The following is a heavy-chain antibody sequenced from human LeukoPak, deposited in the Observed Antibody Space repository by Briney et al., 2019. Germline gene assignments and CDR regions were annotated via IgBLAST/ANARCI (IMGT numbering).Heavy chain of an antibody. CDR2: IYYSGST. D-gene: IGHD3-10*01. Sequence: SETLSLTCTVSGGSISSSSYYWGWIRQPPGKGLEWIGTIYYSGSTYYNPSLKSRVTISVDTSKNQFSLKLSSVTAADTAVYYCARARTYSSSYLFDYWGQGTLVTVSS. J-gene: IGHJ4*02. V-gene: IGHV4-39*07. CDR1: GGSISSSSYY. CDR3: ARARTYSSSYLFDY.